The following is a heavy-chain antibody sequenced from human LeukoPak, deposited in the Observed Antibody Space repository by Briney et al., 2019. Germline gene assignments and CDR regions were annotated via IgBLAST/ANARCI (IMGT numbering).Heavy chain of an antibody. J-gene: IGHJ3*02. D-gene: IGHD3-10*01. CDR3: AADLYYYGSGSTYKGDAFDI. Sequence: ASVKVSCKASGYTFTSYYMHWVRLAPGQGLEWMGIVNPSGGSTSYAQKFQGRVTMTRDTSTSTVYMELSSVRSEDTAVYSCAADLYYYGSGSTYKGDAFDIWGQGTMVSVSS. CDR2: VNPSGGST. V-gene: IGHV1-46*01. CDR1: GYTFTSYY.